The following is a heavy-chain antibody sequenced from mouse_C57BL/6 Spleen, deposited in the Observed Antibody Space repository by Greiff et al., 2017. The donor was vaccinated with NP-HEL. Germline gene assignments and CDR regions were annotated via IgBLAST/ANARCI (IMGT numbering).Heavy chain of an antibody. Sequence: VQLQQPGAELVRPGSSVKLSCKASGYTFTSYWMHWVKQRPIQGLEWIGNIDPSDSETHYNQKFKDKATLTVDKSSSTAYMQLSSLTSEDSAVYYCARGSTTAHWYFDVWGTGTTVTVSS. CDR1: GYTFTSYW. D-gene: IGHD1-2*01. V-gene: IGHV1-52*01. CDR2: IDPSDSET. CDR3: ARGSTTAHWYFDV. J-gene: IGHJ1*03.